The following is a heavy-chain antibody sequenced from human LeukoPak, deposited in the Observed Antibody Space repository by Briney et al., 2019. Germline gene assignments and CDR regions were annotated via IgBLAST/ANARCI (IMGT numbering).Heavy chain of an antibody. CDR3: GREPRYRPIDY. D-gene: IGHD3-9*01. V-gene: IGHV1-18*01. J-gene: IGHJ4*02. CDR1: GGTFSSCA. CDR2: ISPYSGNT. Sequence: ASVKVSCKASGGTFSSCAISWVRQAPGQGLEWMGWISPYSGNTNYAENFQDRVTLTTDTSTGTAYMELRSLRSDDTAVYYCGREPRYRPIDYWGQGTLVTVSS.